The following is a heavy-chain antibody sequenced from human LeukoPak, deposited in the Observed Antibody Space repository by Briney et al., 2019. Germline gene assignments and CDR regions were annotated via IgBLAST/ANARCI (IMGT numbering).Heavy chain of an antibody. V-gene: IGHV3-15*01. CDR1: GFTFSNAW. J-gene: IGHJ4*02. CDR3: TTEYCSSTSCYTN. CDR2: IKSKTDGGTT. Sequence: PGGSLRLSCAASGFTFSNAWMSWVRQAPGKGLEWVGRIKSKTDGGTTDYAAPVKGGFTISRDDSKNTLYLQMNSLKTEDTAVYYCTTEYCSSTSCYTNWGQGTLVTVSS. D-gene: IGHD2-2*02.